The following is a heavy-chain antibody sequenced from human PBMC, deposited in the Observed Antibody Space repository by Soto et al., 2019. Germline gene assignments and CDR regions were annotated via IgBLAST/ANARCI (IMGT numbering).Heavy chain of an antibody. Sequence: QVQLVQSGAEVKKPGSSVKVSCKASRDTFSKYAFNWVRQAPGQGLEWMGWSIPIFDSRNYAEKFQGRVTINADESTSTAYMELRSLRFEDTAVYYCARGETYLGVWGQGTTVTVSS. J-gene: IGHJ6*02. CDR3: ARGETYLGV. D-gene: IGHD3-16*01. V-gene: IGHV1-69*01. CDR2: SIPIFDSR. CDR1: RDTFSKYA.